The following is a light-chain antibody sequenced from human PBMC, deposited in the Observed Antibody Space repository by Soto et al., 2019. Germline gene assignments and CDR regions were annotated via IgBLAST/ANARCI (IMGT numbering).Light chain of an antibody. CDR3: QKYNSAPRT. CDR1: QGISNC. CDR2: AAS. Sequence: DVQMTQAPSSLSASVGDRVTIPCRASQGISNCLAWYQQKPGKVPKLLIYAASILQSGVPSRLSGSGSGTDFTLTISSLEPEDVATYYCQKYNSAPRTFGGGTKVEIK. J-gene: IGKJ4*01. V-gene: IGKV1-27*01.